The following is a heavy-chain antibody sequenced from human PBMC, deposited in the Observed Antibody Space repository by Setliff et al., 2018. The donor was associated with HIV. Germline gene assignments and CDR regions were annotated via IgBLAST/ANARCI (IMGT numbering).Heavy chain of an antibody. J-gene: IGHJ6*03. Sequence: PSETLSLTCTVSGGSISTSRYYWGWIRQPPGKGLEWIGSINYRGNTYYNPSLKSRAAISVDTSKNQISLKLSSVTAADTAVYYCASLDGSESPYIYYYYMDVWGEGTAVTSP. CDR1: GGSISTSRYY. D-gene: IGHD3-10*01. V-gene: IGHV4-39*01. CDR2: INYRGNT. CDR3: ASLDGSESPYIYYYYMDV.